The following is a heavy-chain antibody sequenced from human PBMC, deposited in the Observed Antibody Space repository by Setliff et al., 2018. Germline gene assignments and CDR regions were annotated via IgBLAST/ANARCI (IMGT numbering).Heavy chain of an antibody. D-gene: IGHD2-21*02. Sequence: SGPTLVNPGEPLTLICTFSGLSLSTTGVGVGWIRQPPGRALEWVALIFWDDDKRYSPSLKSRLTITKYTSTNQVVLTMTNMGPVDTGTYYCAHTSRVDHSGHYHFASWGQGPLVTVSS. CDR2: IFWDDDK. CDR3: AHTSRVDHSGHYHFAS. J-gene: IGHJ4*02. CDR1: GLSLSTTGVG. V-gene: IGHV2-5*02.